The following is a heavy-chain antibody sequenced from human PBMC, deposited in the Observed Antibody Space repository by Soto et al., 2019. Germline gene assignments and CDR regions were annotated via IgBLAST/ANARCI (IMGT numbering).Heavy chain of an antibody. J-gene: IGHJ6*02. V-gene: IGHV3-23*01. CDR2: ISGSGGST. Sequence: GGSLRLSCAASGFTFSSYAMSWVRQAPGKGLEWVSAISGSGGSTYYEDSVKGRFTISRDNSKNTLYLQMNSLRAEDTAVYYCAKDPEIVVGIYGMDVWGQGTTVTVSS. D-gene: IGHD3-22*01. CDR3: AKDPEIVVGIYGMDV. CDR1: GFTFSSYA.